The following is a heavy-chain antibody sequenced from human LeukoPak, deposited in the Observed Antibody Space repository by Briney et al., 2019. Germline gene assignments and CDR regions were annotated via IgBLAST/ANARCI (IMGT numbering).Heavy chain of an antibody. Sequence: SVKVSCKASGYTFTSYDINWVRQAPGQGLEWMGGNIPIFGTANYAQKFQGRVTITADESTSTAYMELSSLRSEDTAVYYCARGVNVGILTGYPNAEYFQHWGQGTLVTVSS. CDR3: ARGVNVGILTGYPNAEYFQH. V-gene: IGHV1-69*13. D-gene: IGHD3-9*01. J-gene: IGHJ1*01. CDR1: GYTFTSYD. CDR2: NIPIFGTA.